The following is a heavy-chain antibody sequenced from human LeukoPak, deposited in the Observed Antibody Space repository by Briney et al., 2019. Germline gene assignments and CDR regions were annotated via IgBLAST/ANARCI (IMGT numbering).Heavy chain of an antibody. V-gene: IGHV5-51*01. D-gene: IGHD1-1*01. CDR1: GYNFSGYW. Sequence: GESLKISCKGSGYNFSGYWIGWVRQMPGKGLEWMGIIYPGDSDTRYRPSFQGQVTISVDKSISTAYLQWSSLKASDTAMYYCARQDGNSKYYFDYWGQGTLVTVSS. J-gene: IGHJ4*02. CDR3: ARQDGNSKYYFDY. CDR2: IYPGDSDT.